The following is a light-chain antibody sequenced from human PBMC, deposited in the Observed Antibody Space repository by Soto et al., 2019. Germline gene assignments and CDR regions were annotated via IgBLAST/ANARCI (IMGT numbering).Light chain of an antibody. CDR2: EVS. Sequence: QSALTQPASVSGSPGQSITISCTGSSADIGSHDYVSWYQQHPGKVPKLIIYEVSKRPSGASDRFSGSKSGNAAYLSISGLQPEDEADYYCHSYTTTSALVFGTGTKGTVL. CDR1: SADIGSHDY. V-gene: IGLV2-14*01. J-gene: IGLJ1*01. CDR3: HSYTTTSALV.